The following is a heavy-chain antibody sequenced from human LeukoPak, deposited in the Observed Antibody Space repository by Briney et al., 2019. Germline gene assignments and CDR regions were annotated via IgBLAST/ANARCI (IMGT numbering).Heavy chain of an antibody. V-gene: IGHV1-2*02. CDR1: GYTLTGYY. Sequence: ASVKVSCKASGYTLTGYYMHWVRQAPGQGLEWMGWINPNSGGTNYAQKFQGRVTMTRDTSISTAYMELSRLRSDDTAVYYCARELAWELRLDYWGQGTLVTVSS. CDR3: ARELAWELRLDY. D-gene: IGHD1-26*01. J-gene: IGHJ4*02. CDR2: INPNSGGT.